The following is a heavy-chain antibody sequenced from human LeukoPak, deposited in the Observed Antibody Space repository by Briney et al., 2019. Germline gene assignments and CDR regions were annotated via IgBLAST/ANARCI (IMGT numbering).Heavy chain of an antibody. D-gene: IGHD6-13*01. CDR3: ARGIAAAGMFWFDP. J-gene: IGHJ5*02. CDR1: GGSIGSYY. CDR2: IYTSGST. Sequence: SETLSLTCTVSGGSIGSYYWSWIRQPAGKGLEWIGRIYTSGSTNYNPSLKSRVTMSVDTSKNQFSLKLSSVTAADTAVYYCARGIAAAGMFWFDPWGQGTLVTVSS. V-gene: IGHV4-4*07.